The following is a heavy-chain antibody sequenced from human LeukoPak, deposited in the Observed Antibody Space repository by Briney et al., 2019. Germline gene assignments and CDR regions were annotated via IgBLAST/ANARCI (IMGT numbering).Heavy chain of an antibody. CDR2: IKQDGSEK. CDR3: ARDLVGSPGAFDI. Sequence: GGSLRLSCAASGFTFSSYWMSWVRQAPGKGLEWVANIKQDGSEKYYVDSVKGRFTISRDNAKNSLYLQMNSLRAEDTAVHYCARDLVGSPGAFDIWGQGTMVTVSS. CDR1: GFTFSSYW. V-gene: IGHV3-7*05. J-gene: IGHJ3*02. D-gene: IGHD6-13*01.